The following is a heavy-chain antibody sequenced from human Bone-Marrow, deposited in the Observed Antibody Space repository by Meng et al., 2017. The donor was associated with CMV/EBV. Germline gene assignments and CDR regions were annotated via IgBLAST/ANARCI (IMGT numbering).Heavy chain of an antibody. CDR3: AREPLDATSVDY. CDR2: ISGSGGST. CDR1: GFTFSSYA. D-gene: IGHD5-12*01. V-gene: IGHV3-23*01. Sequence: GESLKISCAASGFTFSSYAMSWVRQAPGKGLEWVSAISGSGGSTYYADSVKGRFTISRDNSKNTLYLQMNSLRAEDTAVYYCAREPLDATSVDYWGQGTLVTVSS. J-gene: IGHJ4*02.